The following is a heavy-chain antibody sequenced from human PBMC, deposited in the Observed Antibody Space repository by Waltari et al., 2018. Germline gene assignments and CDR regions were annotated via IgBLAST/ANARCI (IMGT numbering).Heavy chain of an antibody. V-gene: IGHV4-59*11. Sequence: QVQLQESGPGLVQPSETLSLTCTVSGGSISSHYWSWIRQPPGKGLEWIGYIYYSGSTNYNPSLKSRVTISVDTSKNQFSLKLSSVTAADTAVYYCARAPYSSSWTIDYWGQGTLVTVSS. CDR3: ARAPYSSSWTIDY. J-gene: IGHJ4*02. D-gene: IGHD6-13*01. CDR1: GGSISSHY. CDR2: IYYSGST.